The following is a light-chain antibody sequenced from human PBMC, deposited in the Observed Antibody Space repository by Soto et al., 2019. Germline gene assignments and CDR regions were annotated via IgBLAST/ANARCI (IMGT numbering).Light chain of an antibody. J-gene: IGKJ2*01. V-gene: IGKV3-20*01. Sequence: EIVLTQSPGTLSLSPGERATLSYRASQSVSSSYLAWYQQKPGQAPRLLIYGASSRATGIPDRFSGSGSGTDFTLTISRLEPEDFAVYYCQQYGSSPVYTFGQGIKLEIK. CDR2: GAS. CDR1: QSVSSSY. CDR3: QQYGSSPVYT.